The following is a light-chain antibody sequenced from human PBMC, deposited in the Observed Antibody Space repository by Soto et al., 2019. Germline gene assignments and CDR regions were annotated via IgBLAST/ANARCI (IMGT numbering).Light chain of an antibody. V-gene: IGKV3D-11*02. J-gene: IGKJ2*01. Sequence: EIVLTQSPATLSLSPGERATLSCRASQSVSSYLAWYQQKPGQAPRLLIYDASKRVTGIPARFSGSGPGTDFTLTISSLEPEDFAVYYCLQRSNWQYTFGQGTKVEIK. CDR3: LQRSNWQYT. CDR1: QSVSSY. CDR2: DAS.